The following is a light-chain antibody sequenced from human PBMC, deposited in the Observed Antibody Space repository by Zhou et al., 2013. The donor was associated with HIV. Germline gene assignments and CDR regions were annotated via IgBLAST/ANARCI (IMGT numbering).Light chain of an antibody. Sequence: EVVMTQSPATLSVSPGERATLSCRASQSVSSNLAWYQQKPGQAPRLLIYGASNRATGVPVRFSGSGSGTEFTLTIAGLQSEDVASYYCQQYDTWPSFGQGTKLQIK. CDR2: GAS. J-gene: IGKJ2*01. CDR1: QSVSSN. CDR3: QQYDTWPS. V-gene: IGKV3-15*01.